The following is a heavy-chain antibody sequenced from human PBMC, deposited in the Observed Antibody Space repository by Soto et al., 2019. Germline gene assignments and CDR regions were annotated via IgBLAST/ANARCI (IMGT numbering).Heavy chain of an antibody. Sequence: GGSLRLSCAASGFTFSGSAMHWVRQASGKGLEWVGRIRSKANSYATAYAASVKGRFTISRDDSKNTAYLQMNSLKTEDTAVYYCTRQRGTAFLWGQGTLVTVSS. CDR1: GFTFSGSA. CDR2: IRSKANSYAT. D-gene: IGHD3-16*01. J-gene: IGHJ4*02. CDR3: TRQRGTAFL. V-gene: IGHV3-73*01.